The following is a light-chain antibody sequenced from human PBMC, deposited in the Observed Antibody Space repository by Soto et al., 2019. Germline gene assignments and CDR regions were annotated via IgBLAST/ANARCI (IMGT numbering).Light chain of an antibody. CDR3: CSFAGSSTWV. CDR1: SNDVGGYNL. V-gene: IGLV2-23*01. J-gene: IGLJ3*02. Sequence: SALTQPASVSGSPGQSITISCTGTSNDVGGYNLVSWYQHHPGKAPQLMIYEGSKRPSGVSTRFSGSKSGNTASLTISGLQAEDEADYYCCSFAGSSTWVFGGGTKLTVL. CDR2: EGS.